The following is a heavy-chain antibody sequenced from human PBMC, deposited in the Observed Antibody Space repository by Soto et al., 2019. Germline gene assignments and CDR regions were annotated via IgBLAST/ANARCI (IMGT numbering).Heavy chain of an antibody. CDR1: GFTFSNAW. V-gene: IGHV3-15*01. J-gene: IGHJ4*02. D-gene: IGHD3-10*01. CDR3: TKGISYGSGSTYY. Sequence: TGGSLRLSCAASGFTFSNAWMSWVRQAPGKGLEWVGRIKSKTDGGTTDYAAPVKGRFTISRDDSKNTLYLQMSSLKTEDTAVYFCTKGISYGSGSTYYRAQETLVPVSS. CDR2: IKSKTDGGTT.